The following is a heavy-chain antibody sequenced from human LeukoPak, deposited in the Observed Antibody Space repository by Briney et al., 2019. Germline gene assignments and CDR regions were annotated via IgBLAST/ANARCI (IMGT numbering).Heavy chain of an antibody. D-gene: IGHD3-3*01. V-gene: IGHV3-7*01. CDR2: IKQDGSEK. J-gene: IGHJ4*02. CDR3: ARGSFVLRFLEWLLPFDY. CDR1: GFTFSSYW. Sequence: GGSLRLSCAAFGFTFSSYWMSWVRQAPGKGLEWVANIKQDGSEKYYVDSVKGRFTISRDNAKNSLYLQMNSLRAEDTAVYYCARGSFVLRFLEWLLPFDYWGQGTLVTVSS.